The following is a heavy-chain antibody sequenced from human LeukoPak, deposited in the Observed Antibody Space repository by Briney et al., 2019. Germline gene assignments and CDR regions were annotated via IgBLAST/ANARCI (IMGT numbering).Heavy chain of an antibody. CDR2: ISGTSSYI. Sequence: GGSLRLSCAASGFTFSSYSMNLVRQDPGKGLGWVSFISGTSSYIYYADSVKGRFTISRDNAKNSLYLQMNSLRAEDTAVYYCAKYYSSSRPYFDYWGQGTLVTVSS. CDR1: GFTFSSYS. J-gene: IGHJ4*02. V-gene: IGHV3-21*01. D-gene: IGHD6-6*01. CDR3: AKYYSSSRPYFDY.